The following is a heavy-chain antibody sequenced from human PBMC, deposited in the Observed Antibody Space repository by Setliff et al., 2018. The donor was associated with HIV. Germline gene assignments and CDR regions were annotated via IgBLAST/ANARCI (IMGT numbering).Heavy chain of an antibody. J-gene: IGHJ6*02. CDR3: AKTLYMYYYGLDV. Sequence: PGGSLRLSCAASGFTFSSYAMTWVRQAPGKGLEWVSAITGSGANTYYADSVKGRFTVSRDNSENTLYLEMDSLRAEDTALYYCAKTLYMYYYGLDVWGQGTTVTVSS. D-gene: IGHD1-20*01. CDR1: GFTFSSYA. V-gene: IGHV3-23*01. CDR2: ITGSGANT.